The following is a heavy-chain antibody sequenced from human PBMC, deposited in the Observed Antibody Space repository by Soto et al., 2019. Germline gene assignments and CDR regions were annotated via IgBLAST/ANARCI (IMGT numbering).Heavy chain of an antibody. V-gene: IGHV4-34*01. CDR1: VGSFSVYH. CDR2: INHSGNT. Sequence: SETLSLTCAFYVGSFSVYHWGWIRQPPGKGLDLIGEINHSGNTSYNPSLKSRVTISVDTSKNQFSLKLSSVTAADTAVYYCARGVRYCSSTSCYYYYYYGMDVWGQGTTVTVSS. CDR3: ARGVRYCSSTSCYYYYYYGMDV. J-gene: IGHJ6*02. D-gene: IGHD2-2*01.